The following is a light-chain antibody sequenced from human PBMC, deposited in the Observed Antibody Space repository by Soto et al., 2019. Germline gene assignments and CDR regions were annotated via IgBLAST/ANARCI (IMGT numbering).Light chain of an antibody. CDR3: QQYNNWWT. CDR1: QSVSSN. CDR2: GAS. V-gene: IGKV3-15*01. Sequence: EIVMTQSPATLSVSPVERATLSCRASQSVSSNLAWYQQKPGRAPRLLIYGASTRATGIPARFSGSGSGTEFTLTISSLQSEDFAVYYCQQYNNWWTFGQGTKVDIK. J-gene: IGKJ1*01.